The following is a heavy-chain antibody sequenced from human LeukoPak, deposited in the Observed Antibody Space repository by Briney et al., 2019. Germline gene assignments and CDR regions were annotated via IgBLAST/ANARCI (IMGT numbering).Heavy chain of an antibody. V-gene: IGHV1-2*02. CDR1: GYTFTGYY. J-gene: IGHJ4*02. CDR3: ARDTRYSGYALDY. Sequence: ASVKVSCTASGYTFTGYYMHWVRQAPGQGLEWMGWINPNSGGTNYAQKFQGRVTMTRDTSISTAYMELSRLRSDDTAVYYCARDTRYSGYALDYWGQGTLVTVSS. CDR2: INPNSGGT. D-gene: IGHD5-12*01.